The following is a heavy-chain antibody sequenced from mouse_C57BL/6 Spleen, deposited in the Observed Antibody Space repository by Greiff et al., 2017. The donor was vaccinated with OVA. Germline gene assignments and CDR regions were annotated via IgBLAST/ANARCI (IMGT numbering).Heavy chain of an antibody. V-gene: IGHV1-74*01. CDR3: AKGSYYGNLWFAY. D-gene: IGHD2-1*01. CDR1: GYTFTSYW. J-gene: IGHJ3*01. CDR2: IHPSDSDT. Sequence: QVQLQQPGAELVKPGASVKVSCKASGYTFTSYWMHWVKQRPGQGLEWIGRIHPSDSDTNYNQKFKGKATLTVDKSSSTAYMQLSSLTSEDSAVYYCAKGSYYGNLWFAYWGQGTLVTVSA.